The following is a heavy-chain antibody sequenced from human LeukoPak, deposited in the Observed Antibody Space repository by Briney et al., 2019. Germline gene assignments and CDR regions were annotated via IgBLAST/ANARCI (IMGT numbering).Heavy chain of an antibody. CDR1: GFSITAYA. V-gene: IGHV3-23*01. J-gene: IGHJ3*02. Sequence: GGSLRLSCAASGFSITAYAMSWVRQSPGKGLEWVSGIGITSEYIHYADSVKGRFTISRDNSKNTVYLEVSSLRAEDAAVYYCAKDPNGDYVGAFDTWGQGTMVIVSS. CDR2: IGITSEYI. D-gene: IGHD4-17*01. CDR3: AKDPNGDYVGAFDT.